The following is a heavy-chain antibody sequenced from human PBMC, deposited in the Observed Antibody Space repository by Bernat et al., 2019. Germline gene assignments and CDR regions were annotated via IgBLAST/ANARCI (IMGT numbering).Heavy chain of an antibody. V-gene: IGHV4-59*12. J-gene: IGHJ2*01. Sequence: QVQLQESGPGLVKPSETLSLTCTVSGGSISSYYWSWIRQPPGKGLEWIGYIYYSGSTNYNPSLKSRVTISVDTSKNQFSLKLSSVTAADTAVYYCARRGRNYWYFDLWGRGTLVTVSS. CDR2: IYYSGST. CDR3: ARRGRNYWYFDL. D-gene: IGHD1-14*01. CDR1: GGSISSYY.